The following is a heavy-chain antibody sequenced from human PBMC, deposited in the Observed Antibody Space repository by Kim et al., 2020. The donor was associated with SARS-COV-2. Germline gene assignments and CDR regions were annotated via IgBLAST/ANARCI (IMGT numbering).Heavy chain of an antibody. J-gene: IGHJ4*02. CDR3: ARDHGGRFDY. V-gene: IGHV4-30-2*05. Sequence: PSPKSRVTITVETSQNQFSRKLSSVPAADTAVYYCARDHGGRFDYWGQGTLVTVSS.